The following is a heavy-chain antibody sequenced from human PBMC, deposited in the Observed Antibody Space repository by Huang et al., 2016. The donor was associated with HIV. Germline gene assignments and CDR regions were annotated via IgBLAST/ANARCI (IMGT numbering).Heavy chain of an antibody. CDR2: IIHIVGTA. CDR3: ARAYGIPNGTPFDY. CDR1: TFTSCA. J-gene: IGHJ4*02. Sequence: TFTSCASRLVRQAPGQGVEWMGVIIHIVGTANYAQKFQGRVTITADESTSTAYMELSSLRSEDTAVYYCARAYGIPNGTPFDYWGQGTLVTVSS. D-gene: IGHD1-1*01. V-gene: IGHV1-69*01.